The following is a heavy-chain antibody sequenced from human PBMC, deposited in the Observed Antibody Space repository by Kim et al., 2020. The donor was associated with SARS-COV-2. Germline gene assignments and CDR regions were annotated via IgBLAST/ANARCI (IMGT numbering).Heavy chain of an antibody. CDR2: INTNTGNP. CDR3: ARDVLMITFGGVIVIPSWFDP. J-gene: IGHJ5*02. Sequence: ASVKVSCKASGYTFTSYAMNWVRQAPGQGLEWMGWINTNTGNPTYAQGFTGRFVFSLDTSVSTAYLQISSLKAEDTAVYYCARDVLMITFGGVIVIPSWFDPWGQGTLVTVSS. V-gene: IGHV7-4-1*02. D-gene: IGHD3-16*02. CDR1: GYTFTSYA.